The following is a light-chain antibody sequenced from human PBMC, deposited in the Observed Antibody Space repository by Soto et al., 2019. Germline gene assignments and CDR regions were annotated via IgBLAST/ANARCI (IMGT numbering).Light chain of an antibody. CDR2: AAS. J-gene: IGKJ1*01. CDR3: QQYGSSRWT. CDR1: QSVSSNY. Sequence: EIVLAQSPGTLSLSPGERATLSCRASQSVSSNYLAWYQQKPGQAPRLLIYAASSRATGIPDRFSGSGSGTDFTLSISRLDPEYFAVYYCQQYGSSRWTFAQVAKVVV. V-gene: IGKV3-20*01.